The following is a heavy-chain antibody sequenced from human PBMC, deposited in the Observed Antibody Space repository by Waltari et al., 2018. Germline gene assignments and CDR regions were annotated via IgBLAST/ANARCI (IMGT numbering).Heavy chain of an antibody. CDR3: ATSYHL. V-gene: IGHV3-7*01. Sequence: EMQLVESGGGLVQPGGSLRLSCAASGFTFSNYWMNWVRQAPGKGLEWVANIKQDGSETNYVDSVKGRFTISRDNAKNSLVLQMDSLSAGDTAVYFCATSYHLWGQGTLVTISS. D-gene: IGHD3-3*02. J-gene: IGHJ4*02. CDR1: GFTFSNYW. CDR2: IKQDGSET.